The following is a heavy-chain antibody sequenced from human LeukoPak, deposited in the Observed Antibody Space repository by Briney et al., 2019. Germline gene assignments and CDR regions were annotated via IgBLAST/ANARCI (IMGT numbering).Heavy chain of an antibody. CDR2: SSSSSSYI. Sequence: GGSLRLSCAASGFTFSSYSMNWVRQAPGKGLEWVSSSSSSSSYIYYADSVKGRFTISRDNAKNSLYLQMNSLRAEDTAVYYCARGYYGSGSSWFDPWGQGTLVTVSS. D-gene: IGHD3-10*01. V-gene: IGHV3-21*01. CDR3: ARGYYGSGSSWFDP. J-gene: IGHJ5*02. CDR1: GFTFSSYS.